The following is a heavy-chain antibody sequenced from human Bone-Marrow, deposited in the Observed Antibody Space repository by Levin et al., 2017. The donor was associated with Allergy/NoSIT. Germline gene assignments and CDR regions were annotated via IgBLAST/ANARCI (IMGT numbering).Heavy chain of an antibody. CDR1: GFTFSSYG. J-gene: IGHJ4*02. Sequence: GGSLRLSCAASGFTFSSYGMHWVRQAPGKGLEWVAVISYDGSNKYYADSVKGRFTISRDNSKNTLYLQMNSLRAEDTAVYYCANSPRGSTDDYWGQGTLVTVSS. CDR2: ISYDGSNK. V-gene: IGHV3-30*18. D-gene: IGHD5/OR15-5a*01. CDR3: ANSPRGSTDDY.